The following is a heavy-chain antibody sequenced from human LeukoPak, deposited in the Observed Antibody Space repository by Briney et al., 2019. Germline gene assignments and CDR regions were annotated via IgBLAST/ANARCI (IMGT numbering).Heavy chain of an antibody. CDR3: ARYYYDSSGYYRYFDY. Sequence: SETLSLTCTVSGGSISSSSYYWGWIRQPPGKGLEWIGSIYYSGSTYYNPSLKSRVTISVDTSKNQFSLKLSSVTAADTAVYYCARYYYDSSGYYRYFDYWGQGTLVTVSS. D-gene: IGHD3-22*01. CDR1: GGSISSSSYY. V-gene: IGHV4-39*01. J-gene: IGHJ4*02. CDR2: IYYSGST.